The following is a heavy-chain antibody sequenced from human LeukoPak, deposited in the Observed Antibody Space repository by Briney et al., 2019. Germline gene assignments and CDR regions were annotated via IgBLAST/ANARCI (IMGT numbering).Heavy chain of an antibody. V-gene: IGHV3-23*01. CDR3: ATRIAVAGTVY. Sequence: PGGSLRLSCAASGFTFSSYAVSWVRQAPGKGLEWVSGISGSGGSIYYADSVKGRFTISRDNSKNTLYLQMNSLRAEDTAVYYCATRIAVAGTVYWGQGTLVTVSS. CDR1: GFTFSSYA. CDR2: ISGSGGSI. J-gene: IGHJ4*02. D-gene: IGHD6-19*01.